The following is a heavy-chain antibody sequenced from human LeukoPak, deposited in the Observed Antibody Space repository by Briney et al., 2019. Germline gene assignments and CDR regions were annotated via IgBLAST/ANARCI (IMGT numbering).Heavy chain of an antibody. V-gene: IGHV3-15*01. CDR1: GFTFSNAW. J-gene: IGHJ4*02. D-gene: IGHD3-22*01. CDR2: IKSKTDSGTT. CDR3: TTGYSYDSSRTFDY. Sequence: GGSLRLSCAAPGFTFSNAWMSWVRQAAGKGLEWVGRIKSKTDSGTTDYAAPVKARFTISRDDSKNTLYLQMNRLKTEDTAVYYCTTGYSYDSSRTFDYWGQGTLVTVSS.